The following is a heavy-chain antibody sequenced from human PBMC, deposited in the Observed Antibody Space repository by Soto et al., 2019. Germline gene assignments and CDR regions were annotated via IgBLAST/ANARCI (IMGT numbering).Heavy chain of an antibody. V-gene: IGHV3-66*01. J-gene: IGHJ4*02. Sequence: GGSLRLSCAASGFSVSSNYMSWVRQAPGKGLEWVSVIYSGGTTYYADSVKGRFTISRDNSKNTLYLQMNSLRAEDTAVYYCARCAYGYYFDYWGQGALVTVSS. D-gene: IGHD5-12*01. CDR1: GFSVSSNY. CDR3: ARCAYGYYFDY. CDR2: IYSGGTT.